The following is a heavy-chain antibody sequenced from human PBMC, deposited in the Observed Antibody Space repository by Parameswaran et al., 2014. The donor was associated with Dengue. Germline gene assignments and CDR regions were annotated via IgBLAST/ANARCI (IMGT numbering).Heavy chain of an antibody. J-gene: IGHJ3*02. Sequence: WVRQAPGQGLEWMGIINPSGGSTSYAQKFQGRVTMTRDTSTSTVYMELSSLRSEDTAVYYCARDRSDDAFDIWGQGTMVTVSS. V-gene: IGHV1-46*01. CDR2: INPSGGST. CDR3: ARDRSDDAFDI.